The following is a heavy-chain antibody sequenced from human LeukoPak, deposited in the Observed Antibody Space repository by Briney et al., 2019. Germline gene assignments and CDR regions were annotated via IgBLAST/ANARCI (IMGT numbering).Heavy chain of an antibody. J-gene: IGHJ4*02. Sequence: GASVKVSCKVSGYPLTQLSMHWVRQAPGKGGEWMGGIEPKDGETIYPQILQGRVTLSSDTPPDTHYMELSGLTSEDTALYYCAGDVLVSGGSYYHGYWGQGTLVTVSS. V-gene: IGHV1-24*01. CDR3: AGDVLVSGGSYYHGY. CDR2: IEPKDGET. CDR1: GYPLTQLS. D-gene: IGHD3-3*02.